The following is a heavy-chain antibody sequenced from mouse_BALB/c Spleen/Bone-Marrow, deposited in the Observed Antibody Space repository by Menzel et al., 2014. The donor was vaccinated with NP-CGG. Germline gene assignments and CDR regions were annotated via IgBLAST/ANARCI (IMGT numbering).Heavy chain of an antibody. CDR2: INPESSTI. Sequence: EVKLVESGGGLVQPGGSLKLSCTASGFDFSRYWMSWVRQAPGKGLQWIGEINPESSTINYTPSLKDKFIISGDNAKNTLYLQMSKVRSEDTALYYCTRLTYYGLTDYWGQGTTLTVSS. J-gene: IGHJ2*01. CDR1: GFDFSRYW. D-gene: IGHD1-2*01. V-gene: IGHV4-1*02. CDR3: TRLTYYGLTDY.